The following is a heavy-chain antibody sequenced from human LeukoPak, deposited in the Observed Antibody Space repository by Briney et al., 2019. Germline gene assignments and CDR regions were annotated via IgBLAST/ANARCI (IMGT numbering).Heavy chain of an antibody. CDR2: IIPIFGTA. J-gene: IGHJ2*01. D-gene: IGHD3-10*01. CDR1: GGTFSSYA. Sequence: ASVKVSCKASGGTFSSYAISWVRQAPGQGLEWMGGIIPIFGTANYAQKFQGRVTITTDESTSTAYMELSSLRSEDTAVYYCASAGFPRRCFDLWGRGTLVTVSS. CDR3: ASAGFPRRCFDL. V-gene: IGHV1-69*05.